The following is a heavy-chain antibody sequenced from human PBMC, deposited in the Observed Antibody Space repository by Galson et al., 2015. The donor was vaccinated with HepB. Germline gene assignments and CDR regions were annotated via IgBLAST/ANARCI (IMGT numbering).Heavy chain of an antibody. V-gene: IGHV1-8*01. Sequence: SVKVSCKASGYTFTSYDINWVRQATGQGLEWMGWMNPNSGNTGYAQKFQGRVTMTRNTSISTAYMELSSLRSEDTAVYYCARGDIVVVPANYYYMDVWGKGTTVTVSS. CDR1: GYTFTSYD. CDR3: ARGDIVVVPANYYYMDV. J-gene: IGHJ6*03. CDR2: MNPNSGNT. D-gene: IGHD2-2*01.